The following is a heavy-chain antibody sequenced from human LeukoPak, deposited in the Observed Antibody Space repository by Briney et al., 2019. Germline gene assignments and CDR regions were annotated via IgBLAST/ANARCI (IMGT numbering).Heavy chain of an antibody. V-gene: IGHV3-23*01. CDR2: IGGSGGST. D-gene: IGHD6-13*01. Sequence: GGSLRLSCAASGFTFSSYAMSWVRQAPGKGLEWVSSIGGSGGSTYYADSVKGRFTISRDNSKNTLYLQMNSLRAEDTAVYYCAKIETAAAATLRGFDYWGQGTLVTVSS. CDR1: GFTFSSYA. CDR3: AKIETAAAATLRGFDY. J-gene: IGHJ4*02.